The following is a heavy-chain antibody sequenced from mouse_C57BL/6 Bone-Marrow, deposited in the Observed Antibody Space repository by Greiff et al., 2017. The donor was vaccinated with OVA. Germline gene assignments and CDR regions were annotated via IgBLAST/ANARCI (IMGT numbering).Heavy chain of an antibody. CDR3: ARRDEFDPAWFAY. CDR1: GFSLSTSGMG. V-gene: IGHV8-12*01. J-gene: IGHJ3*01. Sequence: QVTLKVSGPGLLQSSQTLSMTCSFSGFSLSTSGMGVSWIRQPSGKGLEWLAHIYWDDAKRYNQSMKRRLTISKDTSRNQVVLKITSVDTADTATYYCARRDEFDPAWFAYWGQGTLVTVSA. CDR2: IYWDDAK.